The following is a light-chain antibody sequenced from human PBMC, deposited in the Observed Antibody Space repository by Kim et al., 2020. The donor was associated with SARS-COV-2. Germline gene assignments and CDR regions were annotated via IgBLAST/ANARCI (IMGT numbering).Light chain of an antibody. CDR3: SSYTSTSTLV. CDR1: HRDVGCSIY. V-gene: IGLV2-14*03. CDR2: DVS. J-gene: IGLJ2*01. Sequence: GRSIPSSCSGTHRDVGCSIYISWYQQQPGKAPKLMIYDVSHRPSGVSNRFSGSKSGNTASLTISGLQAEDEADYYCSSYTSTSTLVFGGGTQLTVL.